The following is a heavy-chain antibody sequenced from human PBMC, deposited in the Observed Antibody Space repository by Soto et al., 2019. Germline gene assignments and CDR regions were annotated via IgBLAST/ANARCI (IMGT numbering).Heavy chain of an antibody. D-gene: IGHD3-16*01. V-gene: IGHV3-30*18. Sequence: PGWSLRLSCAASVFTFISYGMHWVRQAPGKGLEWVAVISYDGSNKYYADSVKGRFTISRDNSKNTLYLQMNSLRAEDTAVYYCAKARDGQWGRGYDAFDIWGQGTMVTVSS. CDR2: ISYDGSNK. CDR3: AKARDGQWGRGYDAFDI. CDR1: VFTFISYG. J-gene: IGHJ3*02.